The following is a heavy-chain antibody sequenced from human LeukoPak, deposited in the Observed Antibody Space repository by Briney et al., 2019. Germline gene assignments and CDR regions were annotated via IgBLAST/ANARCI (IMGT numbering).Heavy chain of an antibody. CDR3: AKDRWGDYVWGSFY. Sequence: GGSLRLSCAASGFTFSSYLMHWVRHAPGKGLVGVSRISSDGSSTSYADSVNGRFAISRDNSKNSLYLQMNSLRTEDTALYYCAKDRWGDYVWGSFYWGQGTLVTVSS. CDR1: GFTFSSYL. J-gene: IGHJ4*02. CDR2: ISSDGSST. D-gene: IGHD3-16*01. V-gene: IGHV3-74*01.